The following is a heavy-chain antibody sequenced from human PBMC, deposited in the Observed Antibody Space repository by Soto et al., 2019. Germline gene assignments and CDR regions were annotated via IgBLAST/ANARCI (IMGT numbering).Heavy chain of an antibody. D-gene: IGHD3-16*01. J-gene: IGHJ3*02. CDR3: ARLLPSGGAFDI. V-gene: IGHV4-30-4*01. Sequence: QVQLQESGPGLVKPSQTLSLTCTVSGGSISSGDYYWSWIRQPAGKGLEWVGYIYYSGNTYYNPSLKSRITISVDTSTNHFFLKVNSVTAADTAVYYCARLLPSGGAFDIWGQGTMVTVSS. CDR1: GGSISSGDYY. CDR2: IYYSGNT.